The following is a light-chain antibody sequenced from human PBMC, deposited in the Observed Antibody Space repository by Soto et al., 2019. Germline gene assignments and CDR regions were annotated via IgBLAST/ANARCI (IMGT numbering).Light chain of an antibody. CDR3: QQANSFPIT. V-gene: IGKV1D-12*01. Sequence: DIQMTQSPSSVSASVGDRVTITCRASQDISWWLAWYQQKPGKAPKVLIYATSSLQSGVPSRFSGSASGTDFTLTISSLQPEDFATYYCQQANSFPITFGPGTTVDIK. CDR2: ATS. J-gene: IGKJ3*01. CDR1: QDISWW.